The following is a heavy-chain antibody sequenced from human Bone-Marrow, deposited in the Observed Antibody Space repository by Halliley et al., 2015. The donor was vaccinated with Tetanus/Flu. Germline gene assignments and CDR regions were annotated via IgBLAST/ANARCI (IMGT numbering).Heavy chain of an antibody. D-gene: IGHD2-21*02. CDR2: LSAGGFP. J-gene: IGHJ4*02. V-gene: IGHV3-53*01. CDR3: ARDYCICGDCYSDS. Sequence: VSVLSAGGFPFYADSVKGRFTISRDNSKNTVHLQMNNLRADDTAVYYCARDYCICGDCYSDSWGQGTRVTVSS.